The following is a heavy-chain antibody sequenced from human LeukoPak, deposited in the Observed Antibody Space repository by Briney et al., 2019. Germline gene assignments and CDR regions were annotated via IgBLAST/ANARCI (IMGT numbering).Heavy chain of an antibody. CDR1: GFTSRSHG. Sequence: GGSLRLSCAASGFTSRSHGMHWVRQAPGKGLEWVAFIRYDGSNKYYADSVKGRFTISRDNSKNTLYLQMNSLRAEDTAVYYCASSFMVRGVIEDYWGQGTLVTVSS. CDR2: IRYDGSNK. J-gene: IGHJ4*02. V-gene: IGHV3-30*02. D-gene: IGHD3-10*01. CDR3: ASSFMVRGVIEDY.